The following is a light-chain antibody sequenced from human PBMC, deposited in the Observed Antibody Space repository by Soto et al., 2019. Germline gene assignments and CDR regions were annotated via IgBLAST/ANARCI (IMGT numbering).Light chain of an antibody. CDR2: GAY. V-gene: IGKV3-20*01. CDR3: QRYSRSPIT. Sequence: PVTLSLSPGALANLSSRSSQRVNSNFVAWHQQRPGQPPRLLISGAYSRATDPADRFSGSGSGTFFPPTIAGLEPAYSAVYYCQRYSRSPITFGQGTRLEIK. CDR1: QRVNSNF. J-gene: IGKJ5*01.